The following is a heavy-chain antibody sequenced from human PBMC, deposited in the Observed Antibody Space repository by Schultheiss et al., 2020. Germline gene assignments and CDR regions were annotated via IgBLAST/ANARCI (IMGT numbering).Heavy chain of an antibody. Sequence: GGSLRLSCAASGFTFSSYAMSWVRQAPGKGLEWVSYISSSSSTIYYADSVKGRFTISRDNAKNSLYLQMNSLRADDTALYYCAKIASYDSSGYYYTFDAFDVWGQGTVVTVSS. CDR1: GFTFSSYA. D-gene: IGHD3-22*01. CDR3: AKIASYDSSGYYYTFDAFDV. CDR2: ISSSSSTI. V-gene: IGHV3-48*04. J-gene: IGHJ3*01.